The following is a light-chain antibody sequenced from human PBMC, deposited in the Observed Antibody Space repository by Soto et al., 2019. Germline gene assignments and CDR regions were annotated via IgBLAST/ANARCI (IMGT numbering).Light chain of an antibody. CDR2: GAS. V-gene: IGKV3-15*01. Sequence: EIVMTQSPASLSVSPGDGATLSCRASQSVASNVAWYQQKPGQGPRLLIHGASTRAVGVRARCSGSGSGTDFTLTINRLQSEDFAVYYFQQYHNWPPLYTFGQGTKLQIK. CDR3: QQYHNWPPLYT. CDR1: QSVASN. J-gene: IGKJ2*01.